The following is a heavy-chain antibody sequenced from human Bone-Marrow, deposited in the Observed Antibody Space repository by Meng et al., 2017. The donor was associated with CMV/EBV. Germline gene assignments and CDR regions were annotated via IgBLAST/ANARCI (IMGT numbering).Heavy chain of an antibody. CDR3: VLSKGTALIAN. CDR1: GGSISSGSDY. Sequence: GSLRLSCTVSGGSISSGSDYWGWIRQPPGKGLEWLGTTYHSGISFFNPSLKSRLTMSVDTSKNQFSLRLSSVTAADTAMYYCVLSKGTALIANWGQGTPVTVSS. CDR2: TYHSGIS. J-gene: IGHJ4*02. V-gene: IGHV4-39*07. D-gene: IGHD2-8*01.